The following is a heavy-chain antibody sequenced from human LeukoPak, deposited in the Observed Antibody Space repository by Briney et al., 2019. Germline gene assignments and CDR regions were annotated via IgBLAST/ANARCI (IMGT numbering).Heavy chain of an antibody. J-gene: IGHJ4*02. CDR2: ISVNGGTT. Sequence: GGSLRLSCAASGFTFSSYAMTWVRQAPGKGLEWVSSISVNGGTTYYVDSVKGRFTISRDNSKNTLYLQMNSLRVEDTAVYYCARSRGVSGYDFAYWGQGTLVTVSS. CDR1: GFTFSSYA. D-gene: IGHD5-12*01. CDR3: ARSRGVSGYDFAY. V-gene: IGHV3-23*01.